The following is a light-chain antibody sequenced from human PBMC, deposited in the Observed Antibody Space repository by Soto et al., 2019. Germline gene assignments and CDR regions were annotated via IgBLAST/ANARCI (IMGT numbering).Light chain of an antibody. CDR1: SSDVGANNY. J-gene: IGLJ2*01. V-gene: IGLV2-14*01. CDR2: EVS. Sequence: QSALTQPASVSGSPGQPITISCTGTSSDVGANNYVSWYQHHPGKATKLLIYEVSNRPSGVSYRFSGSKSGNTASLTISGLHAEDEADYYCSSYINSITFVVFGGGTKLTVL. CDR3: SSYINSITFVV.